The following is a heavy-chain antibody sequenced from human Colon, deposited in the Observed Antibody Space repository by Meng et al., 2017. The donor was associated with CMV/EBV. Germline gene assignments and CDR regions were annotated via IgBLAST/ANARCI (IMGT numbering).Heavy chain of an antibody. CDR2: MYYTGKT. Sequence: GSLRLSCIVSGGSVNSASYYWRWIRQPPGKGLEWIGYMYYTGKTNYSPSLDSRVSISVYVSNNPFSLKLTSVIAADTAVYYCAGGEGTVTQPYYYGVDVWGQGTTVTVSS. D-gene: IGHD4-17*01. V-gene: IGHV4-61*01. CDR3: AGGEGTVTQPYYYGVDV. CDR1: GGSVNSASYY. J-gene: IGHJ6*02.